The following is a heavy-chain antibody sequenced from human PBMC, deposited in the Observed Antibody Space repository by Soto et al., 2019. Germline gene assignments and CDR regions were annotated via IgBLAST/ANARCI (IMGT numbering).Heavy chain of an antibody. J-gene: IGHJ4*02. D-gene: IGHD3-9*01. CDR2: VYDNGRP. CDR3: ARGVGSSPPRY. Sequence: SETLSLTCTISGVSISVYYWSWIRQSPRQGLEWTGYVYDNGRPYYSPSLKSRVTISADTSKNQISLKLTSATAADTAVYYCARGVGSSPPRYWGRGTLVTVSS. V-gene: IGHV4-59*01. CDR1: GVSISVYY.